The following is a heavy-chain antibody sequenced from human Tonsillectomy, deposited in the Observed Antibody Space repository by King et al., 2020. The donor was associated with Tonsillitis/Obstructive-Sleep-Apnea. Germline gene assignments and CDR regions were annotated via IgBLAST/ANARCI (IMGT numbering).Heavy chain of an antibody. J-gene: IGHJ6*03. V-gene: IGHV3-11*01. D-gene: IGHD6-6*01. CDR2: ISRSGTTI. CDR3: ARAVRIAGRPLGYHFYYSMDV. CDR1: GFSFSDYY. Sequence: VQLVESGGGLVKPGGSLRLSCAASGFSFSDYYMSWIRQAPGKGLEWVSKISRSGTTISYADSVKGRFTISRDNAKNSLYLQINSLRADDTAVYYCARAVRIAGRPLGYHFYYSMDVWGKGTTVTVSS.